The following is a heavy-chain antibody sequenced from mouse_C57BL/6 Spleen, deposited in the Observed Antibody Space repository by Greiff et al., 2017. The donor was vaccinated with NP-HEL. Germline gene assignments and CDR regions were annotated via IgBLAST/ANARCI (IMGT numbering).Heavy chain of an antibody. CDR3: ARVWYYGSSPRYFEV. V-gene: IGHV3-6*01. CDR1: GYSITSGYY. D-gene: IGHD1-1*01. Sequence: EVQRVESGPGLVKPSQSLSLTCSVTGYSITSGYYWNWIRQFPGNKLEWIGYISYDGSNNYNPSLKNRISITRDTSKNQFFLTLNSVTTEDTATYYCARVWYYGSSPRYFEVWGTGTTVTVSS. J-gene: IGHJ1*03. CDR2: ISYDGSN.